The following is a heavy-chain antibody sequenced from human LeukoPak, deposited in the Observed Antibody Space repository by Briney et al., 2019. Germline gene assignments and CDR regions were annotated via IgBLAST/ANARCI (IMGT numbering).Heavy chain of an antibody. Sequence: PGGSLRLSCAASGFTFISYAMSWVRQAPGKGLEWVSGIRGSGGNTDYADSVKGRFTISRDNSKNTLFLQMNSLRAEDTAIYYCAKDRYYGSGTYYNPRLDYWGQGTLVTVSS. CDR2: IRGSGGNT. V-gene: IGHV3-23*01. CDR3: AKDRYYGSGTYYNPRLDY. J-gene: IGHJ4*02. D-gene: IGHD3-10*01. CDR1: GFTFISYA.